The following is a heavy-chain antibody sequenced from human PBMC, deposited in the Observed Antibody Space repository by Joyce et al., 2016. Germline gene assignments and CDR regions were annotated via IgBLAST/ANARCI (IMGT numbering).Heavy chain of an antibody. J-gene: IGHJ4*02. CDR1: GLTFRTTW. V-gene: IGHV3-15*01. CDR3: TTDPRY. Sequence: VQLVESGGGLVQPGESLRLSCGVSGLTFRTTWMSWVRQAPGKGLEWIGRIKSKNDGGTQDYIETVKGRFTLSRDDSTNTVYLQMDSLKIEDTAMYYCTTDPRYWGRGTLVTVSS. CDR2: IKSKNDGGTQ.